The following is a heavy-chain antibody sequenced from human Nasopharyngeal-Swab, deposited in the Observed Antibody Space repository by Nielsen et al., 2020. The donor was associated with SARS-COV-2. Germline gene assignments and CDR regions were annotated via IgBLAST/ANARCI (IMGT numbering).Heavy chain of an antibody. Sequence: GESLKISCKGSGYSFTNYWNVWVRQMPGKGLEWMGTIDPRDSYITYSPSFQGHVPISTDKSINTAYLQWSSLKASDTAMYYCARLISGSGPFDPWGQGTLVTVSS. J-gene: IGHJ5*02. CDR1: GYSFTNYW. CDR3: ARLISGSGPFDP. D-gene: IGHD3-10*01. V-gene: IGHV5-10-1*01. CDR2: IDPRDSYI.